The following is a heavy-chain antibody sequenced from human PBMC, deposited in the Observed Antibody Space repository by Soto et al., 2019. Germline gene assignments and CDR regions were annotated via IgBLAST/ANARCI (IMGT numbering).Heavy chain of an antibody. J-gene: IGHJ6*02. V-gene: IGHV3-9*01. Sequence: PVGSLRLSCAASGFTFDDYAMHWVRQAPGKGLEWVSGISWNSGSIGYADSVKGRFTISRDNAKNSLYLQMNSLRAEDTALYYCAKCTAAGLYYYGMDVWGQGTTVTVSS. CDR1: GFTFDDYA. CDR3: AKCTAAGLYYYGMDV. CDR2: ISWNSGSI. D-gene: IGHD6-13*01.